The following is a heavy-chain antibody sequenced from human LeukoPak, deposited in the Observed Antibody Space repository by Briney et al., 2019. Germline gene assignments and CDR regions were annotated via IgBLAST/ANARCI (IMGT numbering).Heavy chain of an antibody. J-gene: IGHJ3*02. CDR3: ARVEPWELGI. Sequence: ASVKVSCKTSGYTFTSYVMNWMRQAPGQGLEWMGWINPNSGGTNYAQKFQGRVTMTRDTSISTAYMELSRLRSDDTAVYYCARVEPWELGIWGQGTMVTVSS. V-gene: IGHV1-2*02. CDR1: GYTFTSYV. CDR2: INPNSGGT. D-gene: IGHD1-26*01.